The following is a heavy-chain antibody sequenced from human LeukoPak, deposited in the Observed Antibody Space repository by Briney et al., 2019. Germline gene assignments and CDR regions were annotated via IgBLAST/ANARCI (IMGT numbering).Heavy chain of an antibody. CDR3: ARGRYCSETSCSDFDS. D-gene: IGHD2-2*01. V-gene: IGHV1-2*02. CDR2: INPNSGGT. Sequence: ASVKVSCKASGYTFTDYYMHWVRQAPGPGLEWMGWINPNSGGTDYAQKFQGRVTMIRDTSISTACMELSRLTSDDTAVYYCARGRYCSETSCSDFDSWGQGTLVTVSS. CDR1: GYTFTDYY. J-gene: IGHJ4*02.